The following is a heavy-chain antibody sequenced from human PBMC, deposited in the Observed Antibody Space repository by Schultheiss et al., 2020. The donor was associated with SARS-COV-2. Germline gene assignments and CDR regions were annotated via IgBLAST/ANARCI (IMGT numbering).Heavy chain of an antibody. CDR1: GGTFSSYA. Sequence: ASVKVSCKASGGTFSSYAISWVRQAPGQGLEWMGIINPSGGSTSYAQKFQGRVTMTRDTSTSTVYMELSSLRSEDTAVYYCASSSSWYTLSFDYWGQGTLVTVSS. CDR3: ASSSSWYTLSFDY. J-gene: IGHJ4*02. D-gene: IGHD6-13*01. CDR2: INPSGGST. V-gene: IGHV1-46*01.